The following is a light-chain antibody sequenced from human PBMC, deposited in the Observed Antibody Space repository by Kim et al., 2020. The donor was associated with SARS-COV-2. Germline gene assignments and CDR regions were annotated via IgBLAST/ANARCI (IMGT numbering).Light chain of an antibody. V-gene: IGLV1-47*01. Sequence: GRMCTISCSGRCANVGSNYVYWDQQRPGTAPNLVIYRINQRPSGVPDRFSGSKSGTSASLAISGLRSEDEADYYCAAWDDSLSGVIFGGGTQLTVL. CDR1: CANVGSNY. J-gene: IGLJ2*01. CDR2: RIN. CDR3: AAWDDSLSGVI.